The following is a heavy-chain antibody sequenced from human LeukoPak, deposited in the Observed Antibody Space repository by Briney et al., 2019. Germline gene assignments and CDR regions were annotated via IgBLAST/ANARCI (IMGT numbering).Heavy chain of an antibody. D-gene: IGHD3-9*01. CDR3: ARGQTGRDAFDI. V-gene: IGHV4-59*01. J-gene: IGHJ3*02. CDR2: IYYSGST. Sequence: SETLSLTCTVSGGSISSYYWSWIRQPPGKGLEWIGYIYYSGSTNYNPSLKSRVTISVDTSKNQFSLKLSSVTAADTAVYYCARGQTGRDAFDIWGQGTMVTVSS. CDR1: GGSISSYY.